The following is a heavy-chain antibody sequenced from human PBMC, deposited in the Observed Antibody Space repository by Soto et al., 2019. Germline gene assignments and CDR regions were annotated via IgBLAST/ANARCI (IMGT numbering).Heavy chain of an antibody. Sequence: TGGSLRLSCAASGFSFSNHWMSWVRQAPGKGLEWVANLKPDGSQKWYVDSVKGRFAISRDNSKNTLYLQMNSLRAEDTAVYYCAMTKYDSSGYYFGYWGQGTLVTVSS. J-gene: IGHJ4*02. D-gene: IGHD3-22*01. CDR3: AMTKYDSSGYYFGY. V-gene: IGHV3-7*02. CDR2: LKPDGSQK. CDR1: GFSFSNHW.